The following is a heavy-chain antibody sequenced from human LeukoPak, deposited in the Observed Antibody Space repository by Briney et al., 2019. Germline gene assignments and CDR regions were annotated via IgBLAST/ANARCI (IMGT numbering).Heavy chain of an antibody. CDR3: ARSLDTVMATAVY. CDR1: GGSFRGYY. CDR2: INHGGST. J-gene: IGHJ4*01. V-gene: IGHV4-34*01. D-gene: IGHD5-18*01. Sequence: SETLSLTCAVYGGSFRGYYWSWIRQPPGKGLEWIGEINHGGSTNYNPSLKSRVTISLDTSKNQFSLKLRSVTAADTAVYYCARSLDTVMATAVYWGHGTLVTVSS.